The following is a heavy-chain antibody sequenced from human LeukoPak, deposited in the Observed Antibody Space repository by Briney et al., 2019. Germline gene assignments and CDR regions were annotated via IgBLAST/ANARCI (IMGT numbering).Heavy chain of an antibody. CDR3: AKRVAHSSGAYWDY. J-gene: IGHJ4*02. D-gene: IGHD6-19*01. Sequence: GGSLRLSCEAYGFTFSSYGMSWVRQPPGKGLEWVSAISGGGGGTYYTDSVKGRFTISRDNSKNTLYLQMNSLRAEDAAVYFCAKRVAHSSGAYWDYWGQGILVTVSS. CDR2: ISGGGGGT. V-gene: IGHV3-23*01. CDR1: GFTFSSYG.